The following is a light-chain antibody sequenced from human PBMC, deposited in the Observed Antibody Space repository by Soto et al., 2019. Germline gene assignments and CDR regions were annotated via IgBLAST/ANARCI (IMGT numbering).Light chain of an antibody. V-gene: IGKV4-1*01. CDR2: WAS. Sequence: DIVMTQSPDSLAVSLGERATINCKSSQSVLYSSNNKNYLAWYQQKPGQPPKLLIYWASTRASWVTDRFSGSGSGTDFTLPISSLQAEDGAVYYCQQYYSTTLTFGGGTKVEIK. J-gene: IGKJ4*01. CDR1: QSVLYSSNNKNY. CDR3: QQYYSTTLT.